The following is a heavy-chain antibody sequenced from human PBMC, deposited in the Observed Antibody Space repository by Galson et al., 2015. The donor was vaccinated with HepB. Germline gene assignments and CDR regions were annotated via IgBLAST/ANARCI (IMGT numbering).Heavy chain of an antibody. CDR1: GGTFSSYT. Sequence: SVKVSCKASGGTFSSYTISWVRQAPGQGLEWMGRIIPILGIANYAQEFQGRVTITADKSTSTAYMELSSLRSEDTAVYYCARDLPKYYDSSGYDFDYWGQGTLVTVSS. V-gene: IGHV1-69*04. J-gene: IGHJ4*02. CDR3: ARDLPKYYDSSGYDFDY. D-gene: IGHD3-22*01. CDR2: IIPILGIA.